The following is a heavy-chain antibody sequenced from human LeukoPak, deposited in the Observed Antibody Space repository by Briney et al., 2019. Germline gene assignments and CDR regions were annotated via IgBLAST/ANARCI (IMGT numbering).Heavy chain of an antibody. J-gene: IGHJ5*02. CDR1: GGSISGYY. Sequence: SETLFFTCTASGGSISGYYWSWIRQPSGKVLGRIGLVYGSWGTSYSPSLQGRVTMSVDKSKSKVSLKVSCVTAADTAVDYCARGTEYSSYWLDPSGQPTLVTVSS. CDR2: VYGSWGT. V-gene: IGHV4-4*07. CDR3: ARGTEYSSYWLDP. D-gene: IGHD6-6*01.